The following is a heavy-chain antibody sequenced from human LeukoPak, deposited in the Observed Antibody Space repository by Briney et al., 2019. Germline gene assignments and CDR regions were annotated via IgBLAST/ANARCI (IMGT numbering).Heavy chain of an antibody. D-gene: IGHD2-8*02. Sequence: SSETLSLTCTVSGYSISSGYYWGWIRQPAGKGLEWIGRIYTSGSTNYNPSLKSRVIISEDTSKNQFSLKLSSVTAADTAVYYCARDIGVGYSTGGVMGRFDYWGQGTLVTVSS. CDR1: GYSISSGYY. J-gene: IGHJ4*02. CDR2: IYTSGST. CDR3: ARDIGVGYSTGGVMGRFDY. V-gene: IGHV4-61*02.